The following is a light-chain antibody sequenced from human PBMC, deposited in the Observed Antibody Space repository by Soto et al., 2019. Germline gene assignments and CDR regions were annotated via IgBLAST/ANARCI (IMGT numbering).Light chain of an antibody. Sequence: QSALTQPPSVSAAPGEKVTISCSGSTSNIGSNYVSWYQQLPRTAPKLIIYDDDRRPSGMPDRLAGSKSGTSATLGITGLQTGDDADYYCATWYSSLNVVLVGGGTKLTVL. V-gene: IGLV1-51*01. CDR3: ATWYSSLNVVL. CDR1: TSNIGSNY. CDR2: DDD. J-gene: IGLJ2*01.